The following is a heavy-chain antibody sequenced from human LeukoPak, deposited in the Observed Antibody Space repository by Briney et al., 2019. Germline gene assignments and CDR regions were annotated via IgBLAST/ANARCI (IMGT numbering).Heavy chain of an antibody. Sequence: SETLSLTCTVSGGSISSSSYYWGWIRQPPGKGLEWVGSIYYSGSTYYNPSLKSRVTISVDTSKNQFSLKLSSVTAADTAVYYCAKQIYYYYYMDVWGKGTTVTVSS. J-gene: IGHJ6*03. V-gene: IGHV4-39*01. CDR2: IYYSGST. CDR1: GGSISSSSYY. CDR3: AKQIYYYYYMDV.